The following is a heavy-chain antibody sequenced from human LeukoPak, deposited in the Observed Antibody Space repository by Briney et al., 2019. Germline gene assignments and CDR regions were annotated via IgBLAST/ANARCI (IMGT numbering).Heavy chain of an antibody. CDR1: GFTFSSYS. D-gene: IGHD1-26*01. V-gene: IGHV3-21*01. J-gene: IGHJ5*02. Sequence: GGSPRLSCAASGFTFSSYSMNWVRQAPGKGLEWVSSISSGGMWIYYADSLKGRFTISRDNAKNSLYLQMKSLRVEDTAVYYCARDAGGRTQREGWFDPWGQGTLVTVSS. CDR3: ARDAGGRTQREGWFDP. CDR2: ISSGGMWI.